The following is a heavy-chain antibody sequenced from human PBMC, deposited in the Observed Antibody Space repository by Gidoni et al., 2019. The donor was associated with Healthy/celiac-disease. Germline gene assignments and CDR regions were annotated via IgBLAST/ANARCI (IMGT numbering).Heavy chain of an antibody. CDR3: ARSFPSAFDY. Sequence: QVQLVQSGAEVKKSGASVKVSCKAAGYTFTGYYMHWVRQAPGQGLEWMGLINPTSGGTNYAQKFQGRVTMTRDTSISTAYMELSRLRSDDTAVYYCARSFPSAFDYWGQGTLVTVSS. V-gene: IGHV1-2*02. J-gene: IGHJ4*02. CDR1: GYTFTGYY. CDR2: INPTSGGT.